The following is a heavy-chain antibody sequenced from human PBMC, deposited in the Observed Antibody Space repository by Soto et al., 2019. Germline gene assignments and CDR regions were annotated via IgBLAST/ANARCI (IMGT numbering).Heavy chain of an antibody. D-gene: IGHD3-16*01. CDR3: ATGGGNFDH. CDR1: GFSFSSYY. Sequence: EVQLVQSGGGLVQPGESLRLSCAASGFSFSSYYMSWVRQAPGKGLEWVANIKQDGSEKYYVDSVKGRFTISRDNAKNSLYLQMNSLRDEDTAVSYCATGGGNFDHWGQGALVTVSS. CDR2: IKQDGSEK. J-gene: IGHJ4*02. V-gene: IGHV3-7*01.